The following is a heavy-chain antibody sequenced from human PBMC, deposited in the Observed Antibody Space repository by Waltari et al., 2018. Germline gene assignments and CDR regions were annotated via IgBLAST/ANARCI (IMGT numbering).Heavy chain of an antibody. CDR3: AKDRLYYGMDV. J-gene: IGHJ6*02. CDR1: GFTFSTYA. Sequence: EVQLLESGGGLVQPGGSLRLSCAASGFTFSTYAMKWVRQAPGRGLEWVPTISGSGGSTNYADSVKGRFTISRDNSKNTQYLQMNSLRAEDSAVYYCAKDRLYYGMDVWGQGTTVTVSS. V-gene: IGHV3-23*01. CDR2: ISGSGGST.